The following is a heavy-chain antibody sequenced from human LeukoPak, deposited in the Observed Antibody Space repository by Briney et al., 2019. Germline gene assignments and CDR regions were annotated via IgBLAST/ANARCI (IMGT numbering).Heavy chain of an antibody. Sequence: GGSLRLSYAASGFTVSSNYMSWVRQAPGKGLEWVSVIYSGGSTYYADSEKGRFTISRDNSKNTPYLQMNSLRAEDTAVYYCARGRIAAARFDYWGQGTLVTVSS. J-gene: IGHJ4*02. V-gene: IGHV3-66*01. CDR3: ARGRIAAARFDY. CDR2: IYSGGST. D-gene: IGHD6-13*01. CDR1: GFTVSSNY.